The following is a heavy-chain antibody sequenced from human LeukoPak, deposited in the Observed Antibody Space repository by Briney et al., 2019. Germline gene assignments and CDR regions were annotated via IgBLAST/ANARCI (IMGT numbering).Heavy chain of an antibody. D-gene: IGHD1-26*01. Sequence: GGSLRLSCAASGFTFRSNWMHWVRQTPGKGLVWVSRINSDGLSTSYADSVKGGFTISRDNSKNTLYLQMNSLRAEDTAVYYCAKGTYSGSYYPTDWGQGTLVTVSS. CDR2: INSDGLST. J-gene: IGHJ4*02. CDR1: GFTFRSNW. CDR3: AKGTYSGSYYPTD. V-gene: IGHV3-74*01.